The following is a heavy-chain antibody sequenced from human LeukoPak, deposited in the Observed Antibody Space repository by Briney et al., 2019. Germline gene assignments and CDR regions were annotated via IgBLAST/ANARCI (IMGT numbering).Heavy chain of an antibody. CDR2: IYSGGST. CDR1: GFTFSTYG. CDR3: ARARKDCSSTSCYRKRSYYYYMDV. D-gene: IGHD2-2*01. Sequence: GSLRLSCVASGFTFSTYGMSWVRQAPGKGLEWVSVIYSGGSTYYADSVKGRFTISRDNSKNTLYLQMNSLRAEDTAVYYCARARKDCSSTSCYRKRSYYYYMDVWGKGTTVTISS. V-gene: IGHV3-66*01. J-gene: IGHJ6*03.